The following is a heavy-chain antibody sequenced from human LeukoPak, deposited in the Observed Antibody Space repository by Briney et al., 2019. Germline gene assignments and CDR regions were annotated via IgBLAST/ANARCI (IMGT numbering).Heavy chain of an antibody. CDR3: ARGYYYGMDV. J-gene: IGHJ6*02. Sequence: GGSLRLSRAASGFTFSSSDMHWVRQATGKGPEWVSAIGTADDTYYPGSVKGRFTISRENAKNSLYLQMNSLRAGDTAVYYCARGYYYGMDVWGQGTLVTVSS. V-gene: IGHV3-13*01. CDR2: IGTADDT. CDR1: GFTFSSSD.